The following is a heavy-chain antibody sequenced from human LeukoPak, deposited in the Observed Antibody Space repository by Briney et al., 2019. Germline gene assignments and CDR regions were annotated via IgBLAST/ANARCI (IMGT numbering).Heavy chain of an antibody. D-gene: IGHD3-22*01. CDR1: GGSISSYY. J-gene: IGHJ4*02. V-gene: IGHV4-59*08. CDR3: ARPPRADSSGYYYLDY. CDR2: IYYSGST. Sequence: PSETLSLTCTVSGGSISSYYWSWIRQPPGKGLEWIGYIYYSGSTNYNPSLKSRVTISVDTSKNQLSLKLSSVTAADTAVYYCARPPRADSSGYYYLDYWGQGTQVTVSS.